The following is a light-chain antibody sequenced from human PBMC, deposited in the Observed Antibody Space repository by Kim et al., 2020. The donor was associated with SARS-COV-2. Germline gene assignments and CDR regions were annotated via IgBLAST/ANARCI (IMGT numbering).Light chain of an antibody. J-gene: IGKJ3*01. Sequence: VFHEESPTLSCRARQRINTNFAWYQQKPGQAPSLLIYGASTRATGVPARFGGSGSGTEFTLTISSLRSEDFALYYYQQYNNWPFSFGPGPKVDL. CDR2: GAS. CDR1: QRINTN. CDR3: QQYNNWPFS. V-gene: IGKV3-15*01.